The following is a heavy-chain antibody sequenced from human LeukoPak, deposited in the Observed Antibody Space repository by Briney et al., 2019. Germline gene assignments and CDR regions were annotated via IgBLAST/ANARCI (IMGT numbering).Heavy chain of an antibody. CDR1: GFMFSSYS. CDR2: IPGTSTNI. CDR3: ARVGMGTYSGDH. D-gene: IGHD2-15*01. Sequence: PGGSLRLSCAGSGFMFSSYSMTWVRQAPGKGLEWVSYIPGTSTNINYADSVKGRFTISRDNAKNLVYLQMNSLRGEDTAVYYCARVGMGTYSGDHWGQGTLVTVSS. J-gene: IGHJ4*02. V-gene: IGHV3-48*04.